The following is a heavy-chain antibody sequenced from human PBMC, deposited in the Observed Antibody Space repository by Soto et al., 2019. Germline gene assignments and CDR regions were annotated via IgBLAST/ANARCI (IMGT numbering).Heavy chain of an antibody. J-gene: IGHJ4*02. V-gene: IGHV1-69*13. D-gene: IGHD4-17*01. CDR3: AREVGYGDFSAALLD. CDR2: IITLFGTA. Sequence: ASVKVSCKASGGTFSSHSINWVRQAPGQGLEWMGGIITLFGTANYAQNFKGRVTITADQSTSTAYMELNSLRSDDTAVYYCAREVGYGDFSAALLDWGQGTLVTVSS. CDR1: GGTFSSHS.